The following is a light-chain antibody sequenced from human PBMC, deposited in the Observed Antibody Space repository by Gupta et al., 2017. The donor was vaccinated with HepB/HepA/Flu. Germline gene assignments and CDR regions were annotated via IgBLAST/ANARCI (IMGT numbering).Light chain of an antibody. Sequence: DIQLTQSPSTLSASVGDRVTITCRASQSIYSWLAWYQQKPGKAPKLLIYEASRRESGVPSRFSGSGSETEFTLTSICPQPADFAYYYGQHDRNYFTFGQGTKLE. CDR1: QSIYSW. CDR3: QHDRNYFT. V-gene: IGKV1-5*03. CDR2: EAS. J-gene: IGKJ2*01.